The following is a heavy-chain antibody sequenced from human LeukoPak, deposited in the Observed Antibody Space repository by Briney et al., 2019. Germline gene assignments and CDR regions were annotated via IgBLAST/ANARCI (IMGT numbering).Heavy chain of an antibody. Sequence: PSETLSLICTVSGGSISGYQWSWIRQPPGKGLEWIGYIYHSGRTNYNPSLKSRVTISVDTSKNQFSLRLTSVTAADTAVYYCARDQGAFYSRSWLDYWGQGTLVTVSS. J-gene: IGHJ4*02. V-gene: IGHV4-59*01. D-gene: IGHD6-13*01. CDR3: ARDQGAFYSRSWLDY. CDR2: IYHSGRT. CDR1: GGSISGYQ.